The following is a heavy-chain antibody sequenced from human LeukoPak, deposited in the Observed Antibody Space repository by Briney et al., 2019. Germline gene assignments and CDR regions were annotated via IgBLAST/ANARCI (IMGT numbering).Heavy chain of an antibody. V-gene: IGHV4-39*01. J-gene: IGHJ5*02. Sequence: SETLSLTCTVSGGSISNKSFYWGWIRQPPGKGLEWVGSIYFTGSTYYHPSLESRVTISVDTSKNQFSLKVSSVTAADTAVYHCAKSRGRGSFDPWGQGTLVIVSS. CDR3: AKSRGRGSFDP. CDR2: IYFTGST. D-gene: IGHD5-24*01. CDR1: GGSISNKSFY.